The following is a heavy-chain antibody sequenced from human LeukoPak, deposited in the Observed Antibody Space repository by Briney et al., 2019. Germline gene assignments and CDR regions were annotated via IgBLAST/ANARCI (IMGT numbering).Heavy chain of an antibody. D-gene: IGHD5-24*01. Sequence: GGSLRLSCAPSGFAFSECAIRGCRQAPGKGLEWGSVISGGGDDTSYADSVKGRFTISRDNSKNTLYLQMTSLRVEDTAVYYCAIEDGHHYQLDYWGQGTLVTVSS. J-gene: IGHJ4*02. CDR1: GFAFSECA. CDR3: AIEDGHHYQLDY. V-gene: IGHV3-23*01. CDR2: ISGGGDDT.